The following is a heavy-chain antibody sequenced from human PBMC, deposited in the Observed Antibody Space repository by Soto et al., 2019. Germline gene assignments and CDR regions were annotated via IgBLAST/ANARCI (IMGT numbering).Heavy chain of an antibody. D-gene: IGHD5-18*01. CDR1: GGTFSSYA. J-gene: IGHJ4*02. CDR3: ARGWEDSYGLDY. Sequence: EASVKVSCKASGGTFSSYAISWVRQAPGQGLEWMGGIIPIFGTANYAQKFQGRVTITADESTSTAYMELSSLRSEDTAVYYCARGWEDSYGLDYWGQGTLVTVSS. V-gene: IGHV1-69*13. CDR2: IIPIFGTA.